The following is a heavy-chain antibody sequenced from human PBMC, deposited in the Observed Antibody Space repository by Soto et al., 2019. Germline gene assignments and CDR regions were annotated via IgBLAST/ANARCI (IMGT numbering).Heavy chain of an antibody. J-gene: IGHJ5*02. V-gene: IGHV1-46*01. CDR2: INPSGGST. CDR1: GYTFTSYY. CDR3: ARGDIVVVPAAYNWFDP. D-gene: IGHD2-2*01. Sequence: ASVKVSCKASGYTFTSYYMHWVRQAPGQGLEWMGIINPSGGSTSYAQKFQGRVTMTRDTSTSTVYMELSSLRSEDTAVYYCARGDIVVVPAAYNWFDPWGQGTLVTVS.